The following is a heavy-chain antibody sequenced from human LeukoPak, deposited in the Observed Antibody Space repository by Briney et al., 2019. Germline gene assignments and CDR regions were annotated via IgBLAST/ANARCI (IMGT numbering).Heavy chain of an antibody. D-gene: IGHD3-10*01. CDR2: IYTSGST. CDR3: ARGGFGELYRGAFDI. CDR1: GGSISSYY. V-gene: IGHV4-4*07. J-gene: IGHJ3*02. Sequence: SGTLSLTCTVSGGSISSYYWSWLRQPAGKGLEWIGRIYTSGSTNYNPSLKSRVTMSVDTSKNQFSLKLSSVTAADTAVYYCARGGFGELYRGAFDIWGQGTMVTVSS.